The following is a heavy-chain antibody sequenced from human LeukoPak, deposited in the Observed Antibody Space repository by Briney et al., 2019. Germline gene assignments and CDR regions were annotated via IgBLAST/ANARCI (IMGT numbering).Heavy chain of an antibody. CDR2: ISVYNGNT. J-gene: IGHJ4*02. CDR3: ARGVDSSAYYTPVDFDY. V-gene: IGHV1-18*01. Sequence: ASVKVSCKASGFTFISYGISWVRQAPGQGLEWMGWISVYNGNTNYAQKLQGRVTMTTDTSTSTAYMEVRSLRSDDTAVYYCARGVDSSAYYTPVDFDYWGQGTLVTVSS. D-gene: IGHD3-22*01. CDR1: GFTFISYG.